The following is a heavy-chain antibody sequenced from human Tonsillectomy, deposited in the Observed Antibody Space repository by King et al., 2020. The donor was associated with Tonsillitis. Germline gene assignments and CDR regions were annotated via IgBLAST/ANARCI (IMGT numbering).Heavy chain of an antibody. CDR2: ISSSGSTI. J-gene: IGHJ3*02. V-gene: IGHV3-11*01. D-gene: IGHD3-3*01. CDR1: GFTFSDYY. Sequence: QLVESGGGLAKPGGSLRLSCAASGFTFSDYYMSWIRQAPGKGLEWVSYISSSGSTIYYGDSVKGRFTISRDNAKNSLYLQMNSLRAEDTAVYYCATGTSYDFWSAYYDAFDIWGRGTMVTVSS. CDR3: ATGTSYDFWSAYYDAFDI.